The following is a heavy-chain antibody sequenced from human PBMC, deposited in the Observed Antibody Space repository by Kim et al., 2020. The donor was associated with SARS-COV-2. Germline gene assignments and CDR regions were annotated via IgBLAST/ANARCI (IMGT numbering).Heavy chain of an antibody. CDR2: IYYSGST. D-gene: IGHD6-13*01. CDR3: ARAQEGSSWTGYYYYYGMDV. CDR1: GGSISSYY. J-gene: IGHJ6*02. V-gene: IGHV4-59*01. Sequence: SETLSLTCTVSGGSISSYYWSWIRQPPGKGLEWIGYIYYSGSTNYNPSLKSRVTISVDTSKNQFSLKLSSVTAADTAVYYCARAQEGSSWTGYYYYYGMDVWGQGTTVTVSS.